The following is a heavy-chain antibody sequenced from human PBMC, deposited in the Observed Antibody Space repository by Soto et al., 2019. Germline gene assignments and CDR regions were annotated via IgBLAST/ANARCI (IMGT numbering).Heavy chain of an antibody. J-gene: IGHJ5*02. CDR3: AAYSSGRRGWFDP. D-gene: IGHD6-19*01. V-gene: IGHV4-4*02. CDR1: GGSISSDNW. CDR2: IYRDGNT. Sequence: SETLSLTCAVSGGSISSDNWWSWVRQSPGERLEWIGEIYRDGNTNYNPSLRSRVTISTDKSKNQFSLKLNAVIAADTAVYYCAAYSSGRRGWFDPWGQGILVTVSS.